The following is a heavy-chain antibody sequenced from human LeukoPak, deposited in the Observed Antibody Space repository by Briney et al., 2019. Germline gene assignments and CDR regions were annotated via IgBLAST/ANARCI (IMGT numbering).Heavy chain of an antibody. CDR3: SRSYHSTSWYYFDL. CDR1: GYTFTGFG. Sequence: ASVKVSCKASGYTFTGFGITWVRQAPGQGPEWMGWISIGDGNSHYGEKFQVRVSMTRDIDSNTAFLELRRLRSDDTAVYFCSRSYHSTSWYYFDLWGQGTLVTVSS. V-gene: IGHV1-18*01. D-gene: IGHD2-2*01. CDR2: ISIGDGNS. J-gene: IGHJ4*02.